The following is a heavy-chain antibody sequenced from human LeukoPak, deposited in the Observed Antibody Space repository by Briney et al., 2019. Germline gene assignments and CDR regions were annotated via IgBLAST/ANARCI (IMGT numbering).Heavy chain of an antibody. V-gene: IGHV3-30*02. Sequence: GGSLRLSCAASGFTFSSYGMHCVRQAPGKGLEWVAFIQSDGSHKYYADSVKGRFTLSRDNSKNTLYLQMNSLRGEDTAVYYCAKDNNGWAFDYWGQGTLVTVSS. D-gene: IGHD6-19*01. CDR2: IQSDGSHK. CDR3: AKDNNGWAFDY. J-gene: IGHJ4*02. CDR1: GFTFSSYG.